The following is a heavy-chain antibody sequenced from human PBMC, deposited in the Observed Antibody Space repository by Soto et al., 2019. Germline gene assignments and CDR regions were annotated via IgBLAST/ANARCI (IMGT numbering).Heavy chain of an antibody. J-gene: IGHJ4*02. CDR3: ARRYYDILTGYYHDY. D-gene: IGHD3-9*01. CDR1: GGSFSGYY. V-gene: IGHV4-34*01. CDR2: INHSGST. Sequence: QVQLQQWGAGLLKPSETLSLTCAVYGGSFSGYYWSWIRQPPGKGLEWIGEINHSGSTNYNPSLKSRVTISVDTSKNQFSLQLSSVTAADTAVYYCARRYYDILTGYYHDYWGQGTLVTVSS.